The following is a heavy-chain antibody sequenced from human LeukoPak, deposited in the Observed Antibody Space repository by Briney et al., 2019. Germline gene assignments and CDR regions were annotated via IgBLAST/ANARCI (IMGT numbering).Heavy chain of an antibody. J-gene: IGHJ6*04. D-gene: IGHD2-15*01. Sequence: GVSLRLSCAASGFTFSSYSMNWVRQAPGKGLEWVSYISSSSSTIYYADSVKGRFTISRDNAKNSLYLQMNSLRAEDTAVYYCAKDSGRHPGLMDVWGKGTTVTVSS. CDR3: AKDSGRHPGLMDV. V-gene: IGHV3-48*04. CDR2: ISSSSSTI. CDR1: GFTFSSYS.